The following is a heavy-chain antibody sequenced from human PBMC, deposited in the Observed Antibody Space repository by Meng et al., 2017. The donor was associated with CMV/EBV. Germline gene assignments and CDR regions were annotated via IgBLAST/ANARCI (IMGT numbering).Heavy chain of an antibody. J-gene: IGHJ4*02. D-gene: IGHD2-21*01. CDR3: ARGSYYRYVIDY. CDR2: IYTSGST. CDR1: GRSSSSSY. Sequence: VPLEALGPGLVTPPATLPLPWTVAGRSSSSSYWSWIRQPAGKGLEWIGRIYTSGSTNYNPSPKSRVTMSVDTSKNQFSLKLSSVTAADTAVYYCARGSYYRYVIDYWGQGTLVTVSS. V-gene: IGHV4-4*07.